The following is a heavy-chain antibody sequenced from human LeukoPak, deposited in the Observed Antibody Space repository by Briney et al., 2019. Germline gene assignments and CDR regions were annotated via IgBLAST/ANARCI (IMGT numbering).Heavy chain of an antibody. CDR2: IRSQANRYAT. CDR1: GFTFSGSA. D-gene: IGHD2-21*02. CDR3: TRQGFVQAFYCGGDCYNNWYFDL. V-gene: IGHV3-73*01. Sequence: GGSLRLSCAASGFTFSGSAMHWVRQASGKGPEWVGRIRSQANRYATAYAASVKGRFTISRDDSKNTAYLQMNSLKTEDTAVYYCTRQGFVQAFYCGGDCYNNWYFDLWGRGTLVTVSS. J-gene: IGHJ2*01.